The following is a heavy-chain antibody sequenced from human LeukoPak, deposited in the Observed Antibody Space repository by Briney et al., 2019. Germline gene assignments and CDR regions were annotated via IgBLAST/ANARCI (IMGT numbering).Heavy chain of an antibody. V-gene: IGHV1-46*01. CDR2: INPSGGST. CDR1: GYTFTSYY. J-gene: IGHJ3*02. D-gene: IGHD3-22*01. Sequence: ASVKVSCTASGYTFTSYYMHWVRQAPGQGLEWMGIINPSGGSTSYAQKFQGRVTMTRDTSTSTVYMELSSLRSEDTAVYYCASLTTADAFDIWGQGTMVTVSS. CDR3: ASLTTADAFDI.